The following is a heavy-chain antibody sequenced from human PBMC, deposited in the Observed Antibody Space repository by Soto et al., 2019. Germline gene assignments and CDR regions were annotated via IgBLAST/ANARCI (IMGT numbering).Heavy chain of an antibody. V-gene: IGHV4-30-4*01. J-gene: IGHJ4*02. CDR2: IYYSGST. CDR3: ARDIDYDFWSGYPYYFDY. CDR1: GGSISSGDYY. D-gene: IGHD3-3*01. Sequence: SETLSLTCTVSGGSISSGDYYWSWIRQPPGKGLEWIGYIYYSGSTYYNPSLKSRVTISVDTSKNHFSLKLSSVTAADTAVYYCARDIDYDFWSGYPYYFDYWGQGTLVTVSS.